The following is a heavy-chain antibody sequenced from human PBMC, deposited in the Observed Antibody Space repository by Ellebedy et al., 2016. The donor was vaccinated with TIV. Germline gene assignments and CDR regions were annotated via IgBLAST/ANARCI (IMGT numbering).Heavy chain of an antibody. CDR2: IYYSGST. Sequence: MPSETLSLTCTVSGGSISSYYWSWIRQPPGKGLEWIGYIYYSGSTNYNPSLKSRVTISVDTSKNQFSLKLSSVTAADTAVYYCARGGYGSGSYYSSNWGQGTLGTVSS. CDR3: ARGGYGSGSYYSSN. D-gene: IGHD3-10*01. V-gene: IGHV4-59*01. CDR1: GGSISSYY. J-gene: IGHJ4*02.